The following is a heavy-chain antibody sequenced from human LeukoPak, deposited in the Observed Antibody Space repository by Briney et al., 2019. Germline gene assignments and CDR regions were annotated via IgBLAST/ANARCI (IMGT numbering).Heavy chain of an antibody. D-gene: IGHD3-22*01. V-gene: IGHV4-61*09. Sequence: ASETLSLTCTVSGGPISSGSYYWSWIRQPAGKGLEWIGHIYSSGSTNYNPSLKSRVTISLDASKNQFSLKLSSVTAADTAVYYCARGRTHYFDSSGYYYFDYWGQGTLVTVSS. CDR1: GGPISSGSYY. CDR2: IYSSGST. J-gene: IGHJ4*02. CDR3: ARGRTHYFDSSGYYYFDY.